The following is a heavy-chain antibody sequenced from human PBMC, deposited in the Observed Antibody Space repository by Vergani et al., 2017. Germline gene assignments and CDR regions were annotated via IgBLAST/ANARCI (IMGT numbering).Heavy chain of an antibody. V-gene: IGHV4-34*01. D-gene: IGHD4-11*01. Sequence: QVQLQQWGGGLLKPSETLSLTCVVHGGSFTSYHWTWIRQSPGEGLEWVGDIDHTGRPDYNPSLKSRLTRSVDKSRNQFSLTLNSVTATDTAIYFCARVNTETNGHLYYYYYMDVWGQGTAVTVS. CDR1: GGSFTSYH. J-gene: IGHJ6*03. CDR2: IDHTGRP. CDR3: ARVNTETNGHLYYYYYMDV.